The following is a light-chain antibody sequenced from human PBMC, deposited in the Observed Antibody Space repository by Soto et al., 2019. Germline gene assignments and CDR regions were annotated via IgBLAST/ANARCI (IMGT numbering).Light chain of an antibody. Sequence: QSVLTQPASVSGSPGQSITISCTGTSSDVGDYKYVSWYQHNPGKAPKLMIYEVSNRPSGVSNRFSGSKSGNTASLTISGLQAEDEGDYYCSSYTGLSTYVFGTGTKLTVL. CDR2: EVS. CDR3: SSYTGLSTYV. V-gene: IGLV2-14*01. CDR1: SSDVGDYKY. J-gene: IGLJ1*01.